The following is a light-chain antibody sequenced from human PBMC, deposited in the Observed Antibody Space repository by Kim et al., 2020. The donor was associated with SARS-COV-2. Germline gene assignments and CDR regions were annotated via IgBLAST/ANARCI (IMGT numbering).Light chain of an antibody. V-gene: IGLV2-14*03. CDR3: SSYTSSDTKV. J-gene: IGLJ1*01. Sequence: GQSITISCTGTSSDVGGYNYVSWYQQHPGKAPKLMIYDVSNRPSGVSNRFSGSKSGNTASLTISGLQAEDEADYYCSSYTSSDTKVCGTGTKVTVL. CDR2: DVS. CDR1: SSDVGGYNY.